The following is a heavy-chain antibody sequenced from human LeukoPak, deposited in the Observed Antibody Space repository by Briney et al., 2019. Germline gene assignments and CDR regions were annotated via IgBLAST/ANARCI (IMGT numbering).Heavy chain of an antibody. CDR3: ARDHELWSLDY. D-gene: IGHD3-10*01. CDR2: INPNSGGT. J-gene: IGHJ4*02. V-gene: IGHV1-2*02. CDR1: GYTFTGYY. Sequence: ASVKVSCKASGYTFTGYYMHWVRQAPGQGLEWMRWINPNSGGTNYAQKFQGRVTMTRDTSISTAYMELSRLRSDDTAVYYCARDHELWSLDYWGQGTLVIVSS.